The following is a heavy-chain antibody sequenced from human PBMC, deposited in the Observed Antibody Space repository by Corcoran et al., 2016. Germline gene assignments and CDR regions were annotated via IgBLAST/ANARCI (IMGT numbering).Heavy chain of an antibody. V-gene: IGHV1-69*01. CDR2: IIPIFGTA. CDR3: ARDHHCSGGSCYASAGYYYDGMDV. CDR1: GGTFSSYA. Sequence: QVQLVQSGAEVKKPGSSVKVSCKASGGTFSSYAISWVRQAPGQGLEWMGGIIPIFGTANYAQKFQGRVTITADESTSTAYMELSSLRSEDTAVYYCARDHHCSGGSCYASAGYYYDGMDVWGQGTTVTVSS. J-gene: IGHJ6*02. D-gene: IGHD2-15*01.